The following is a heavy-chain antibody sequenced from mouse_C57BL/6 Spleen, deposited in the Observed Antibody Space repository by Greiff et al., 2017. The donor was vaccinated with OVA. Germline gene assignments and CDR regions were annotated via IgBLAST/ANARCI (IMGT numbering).Heavy chain of an antibody. CDR1: GYTFTSYG. J-gene: IGHJ2*01. CDR2: IYPRSGNT. CDR3: ARDDYRY. D-gene: IGHD2-4*01. V-gene: IGHV1-81*01. Sequence: QVQLKESGAELARPGASVKLSCKASGYTFTSYGISWVKQRTGQGLEWIGEIYPRSGNTYYNEKFKGKATLTADKSSSTAYMELRSLTSEDSAGYFCARDDYRYWGQGTTLTVSS.